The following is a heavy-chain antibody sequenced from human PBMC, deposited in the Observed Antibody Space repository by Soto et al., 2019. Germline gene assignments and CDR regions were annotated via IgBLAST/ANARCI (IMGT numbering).Heavy chain of an antibody. J-gene: IGHJ4*02. Sequence: QVQLVESGGGVVQPGRSLRLPCAVSGFTFSSHIMHWVRQAPGKGLEWVAFISSDGSNKYYADSVKGRFTTSRDNSENTMYLQMNSLRVEDTAVYYCARDDEDGSYCDLGYWGQGALVTVSS. CDR2: ISSDGSNK. CDR1: GFTFSSHI. D-gene: IGHD1-26*01. CDR3: ARDDEDGSYCDLGY. V-gene: IGHV3-30-3*01.